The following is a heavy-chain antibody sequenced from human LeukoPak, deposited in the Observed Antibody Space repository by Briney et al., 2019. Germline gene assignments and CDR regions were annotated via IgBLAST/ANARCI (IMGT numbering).Heavy chain of an antibody. V-gene: IGHV4-4*09. J-gene: IGHJ3*02. CDR3: ARPLARLGAFDI. CDR2: IYTSGST. CDR1: GGSISSYY. Sequence: PSQTLSLTCPVAGGSISSYYWSWIRQPPGKVLEWIGYIYTSGSTNYNPYLKSRVTISVDTSKSPSSLKLSSVTAADTAVYYCARPLARLGAFDIWGQGTMVTVSS. D-gene: IGHD6-6*01.